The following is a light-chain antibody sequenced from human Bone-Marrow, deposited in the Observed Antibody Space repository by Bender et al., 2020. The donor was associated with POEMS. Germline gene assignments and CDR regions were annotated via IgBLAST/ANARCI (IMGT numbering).Light chain of an antibody. CDR3: ISYTVNYSLYV. CDR1: NRDFGDHNS. Sequence: QSALTQPASMSGSPGQSITISCTGTNRDFGDHNSISWYQQHPGKVPKLVIYEVRNRPSGVSYRFSGSKSGNTASLTISGLQAEDEADYYCISYTVNYSLYVFGTGTKVTVL. J-gene: IGLJ1*01. CDR2: EVR. V-gene: IGLV2-14*01.